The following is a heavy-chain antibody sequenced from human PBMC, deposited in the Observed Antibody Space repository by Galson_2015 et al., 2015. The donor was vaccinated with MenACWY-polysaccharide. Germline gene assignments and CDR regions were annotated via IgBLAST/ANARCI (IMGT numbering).Heavy chain of an antibody. D-gene: IGHD2-21*02. CDR1: GFIFNNAW. V-gene: IGHV3-15*01. J-gene: IGHJ2*01. Sequence: SLRLSCAASGFIFNNAWMHWVRQAPGKGLEWVGRIKSKTDGGTIDYAAPVKGRFIISRDDSKNTLFLQMNSLRTEDAAVYYCTTGIYCAGDCYDWYFDLWGRGTLVTVSS. CDR2: IKSKTDGGTI. CDR3: TTGIYCAGDCYDWYFDL.